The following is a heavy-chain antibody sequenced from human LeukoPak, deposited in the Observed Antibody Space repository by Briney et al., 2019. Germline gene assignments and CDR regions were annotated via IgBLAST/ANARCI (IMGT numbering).Heavy chain of an antibody. V-gene: IGHV3-23*01. D-gene: IGHD3-16*02. J-gene: IGHJ4*01. CDR1: GFSFSNYG. CDR2: ITGHGDTT. Sequence: GGTQRLSCAASGFSFSNYGMNWDRQAPGKGLEWVSGITGHGDTTYYADSVKGRFTISRDNSRNTVYLQMNSLRAEDTAVYYWANDPGGITLNLGRGHGTLVTVSP. CDR3: ANDPGGITLNLG.